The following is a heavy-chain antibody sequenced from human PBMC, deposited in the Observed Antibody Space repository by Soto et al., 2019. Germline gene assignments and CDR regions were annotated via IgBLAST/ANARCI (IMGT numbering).Heavy chain of an antibody. CDR2: IYYSGST. CDR1: GGSISSSSYY. V-gene: IGHV4-39*01. D-gene: IGHD1-26*01. Sequence: SETVSLTCTVSGGSISSSSYYWGWIRQPPGKGLEWIGSIYYSGSTYYNPSLKSRVTISVGTSKNQFSLKLSSVTAADTAVYYCASPGGIYSLRSPFDYRGQGTLLTVSS. J-gene: IGHJ4*02. CDR3: ASPGGIYSLRSPFDY.